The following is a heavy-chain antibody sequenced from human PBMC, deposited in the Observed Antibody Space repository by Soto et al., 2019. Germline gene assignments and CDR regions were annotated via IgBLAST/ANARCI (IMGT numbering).Heavy chain of an antibody. CDR3: AKDHLPSTVTTPGY. V-gene: IGHV3-30*18. CDR2: ISYDGNNK. D-gene: IGHD4-17*01. CDR1: GFTFSTYG. J-gene: IGHJ4*02. Sequence: QVQLVESGGGVVQPGRSLRLSCAASGFTFSTYGMHWVRQAPGKGLEWVAVISYDGNNKYYADSVKGRFTIARDNSKNTLFLQMDSLRAEDTAVYYCAKDHLPSTVTTPGYWGQGTLVNVSS.